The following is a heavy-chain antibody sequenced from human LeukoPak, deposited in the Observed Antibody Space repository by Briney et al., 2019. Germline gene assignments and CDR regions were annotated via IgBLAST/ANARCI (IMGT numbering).Heavy chain of an antibody. Sequence: ASVKVSCKASGYTFTSYGITWVRQAPGQRLEWMGWISVYNGNTNYAQKLQGRVTMTTDTSTSTAYMELRSLRSDDTAVYYCASYGSGSYHNYYGMDVWGKGTTVTVSS. V-gene: IGHV1-18*04. CDR3: ASYGSGSYHNYYGMDV. D-gene: IGHD3-10*01. CDR1: GYTFTSYG. CDR2: ISVYNGNT. J-gene: IGHJ6*04.